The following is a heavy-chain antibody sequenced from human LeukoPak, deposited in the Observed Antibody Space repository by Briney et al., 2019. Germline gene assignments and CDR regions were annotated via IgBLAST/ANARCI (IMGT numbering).Heavy chain of an antibody. Sequence: GGSLRLSCAASGFTFSNYAMSWVRQAPGKGLEWVSAIRGSGDNTYYADSVRGRFTISRDNSKNTLYLQMNSLRAEDTAVYYCARDEYGSAAGIFNWGQGTLVTVSS. D-gene: IGHD6-13*01. J-gene: IGHJ4*02. V-gene: IGHV3-23*01. CDR1: GFTFSNYA. CDR3: ARDEYGSAAGIFN. CDR2: IRGSGDNT.